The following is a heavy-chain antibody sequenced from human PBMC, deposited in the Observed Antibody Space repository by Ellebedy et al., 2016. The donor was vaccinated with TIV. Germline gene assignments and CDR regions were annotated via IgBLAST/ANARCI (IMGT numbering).Heavy chain of an antibody. CDR1: GGSISSYY. J-gene: IGHJ4*02. CDR3: ARVSRVGPHNLLDS. V-gene: IGHV4-59*13. Sequence: MPGGSLRLSCTVSGGSISSYYWTWIRQPPGKGLEWIGFFYSIGSVNYNPSLKSRVTISVDTSKNQFSLNLSSLTAADTAVYYCARVSRVGPHNLLDSWGQGILITVSS. CDR2: FYSIGSV. D-gene: IGHD1-26*01.